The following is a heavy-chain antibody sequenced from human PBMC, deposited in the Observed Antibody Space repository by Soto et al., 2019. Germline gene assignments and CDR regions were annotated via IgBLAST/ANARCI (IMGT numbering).Heavy chain of an antibody. Sequence: QGQLVQSGAEVKKPGASVKVSCKAAGYTFTSYGLSWVRQAPGQGLEWMGRISAYNYNTNYAQKLQGRVTMTTNTSTSTAYMALRSLRSDDTAVYYCARVVGALGHWFDPWGQGTLVTVSS. CDR1: GYTFTSYG. J-gene: IGHJ5*02. V-gene: IGHV1-18*01. D-gene: IGHD1-26*01. CDR3: ARVVGALGHWFDP. CDR2: ISAYNYNT.